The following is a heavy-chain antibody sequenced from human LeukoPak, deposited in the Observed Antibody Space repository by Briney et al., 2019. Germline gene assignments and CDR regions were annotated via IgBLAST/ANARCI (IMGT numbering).Heavy chain of an antibody. V-gene: IGHV3-30*02. D-gene: IGHD3-10*01. CDR3: ARGTQSPVSGYFDF. J-gene: IGHJ4*02. CDR2: IQYDERNK. Sequence: PGGSLRLSCAASGFTFSSYGMHWVRQAPGKGLEWMTFIQYDERNKKYADSVKGRFTISRDNSKNTLYLQMNSLRAEDTAVYYCARGTQSPVSGYFDFWGQGTLVTVSS. CDR1: GFTFSSYG.